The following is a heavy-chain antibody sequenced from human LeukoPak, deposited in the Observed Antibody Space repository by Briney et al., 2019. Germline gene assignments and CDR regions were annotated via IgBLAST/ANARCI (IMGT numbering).Heavy chain of an antibody. CDR1: GCTFSSYW. V-gene: IGHV3-23*01. Sequence: QAGGSLRLSCAASGCTFSSYWMHWVRQAPGKGLEWVSAISGSGGSTYYADSVKGRFTISRDNSKNTLYLQMNSLRAEDTAVYYCAKDLEDIVVVPAASHFDYWGQGTLVTVSS. CDR2: ISGSGGST. D-gene: IGHD2-2*01. J-gene: IGHJ4*02. CDR3: AKDLEDIVVVPAASHFDY.